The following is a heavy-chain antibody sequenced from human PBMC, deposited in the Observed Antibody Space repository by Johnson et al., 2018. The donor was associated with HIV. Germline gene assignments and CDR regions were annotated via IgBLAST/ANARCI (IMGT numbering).Heavy chain of an antibody. J-gene: IGHJ3*02. CDR3: ARGRGWWLQLGGAFDI. V-gene: IGHV3-53*01. Sequence: VQLVESGGGLIQPGGSLRLSCAASGFTVSSNYMNWVRQPPGKGLEWVSVIYIGGSTYYADSVKGRCTISRDNSKNTLYLQMNSLRAEDTAIYYCARGRGWWLQLGGAFDIWGQGTMVTVSS. D-gene: IGHD5-24*01. CDR1: GFTVSSNY. CDR2: IYIGGST.